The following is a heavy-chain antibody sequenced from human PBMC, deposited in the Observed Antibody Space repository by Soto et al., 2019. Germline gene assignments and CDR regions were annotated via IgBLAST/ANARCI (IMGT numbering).Heavy chain of an antibody. V-gene: IGHV3-21*03. J-gene: IGHJ6*01. Sequence: GGSLRLSCVASGFTFSIYSMNLVRQAPGKWLEWVSSISSSSSYIYYADSIKGTFTISRDNAKNSQYLQLGSMRPEHTALYYCVKQGYGLDGVALYYWGQGTPVTVAS. CDR3: VKQGYGLDGVALYY. CDR2: ISSSSSYI. D-gene: IGHD4-17*01. CDR1: GFTFSIYS.